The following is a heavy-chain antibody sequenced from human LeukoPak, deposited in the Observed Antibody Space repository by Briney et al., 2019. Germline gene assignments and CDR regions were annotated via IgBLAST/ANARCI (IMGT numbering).Heavy chain of an antibody. CDR1: GFTFSSHG. V-gene: IGHV3-30*03. CDR2: ISYDGSNK. J-gene: IGHJ4*02. Sequence: PGRSLRLSCAASGFTFSSHGMHWVRQAPGKGLEWVAVISYDGSNKYYADSVEGRFTISRDNSKNTLYLQMNSLRAEDTAVYYCARDNFDYWGQGTLVTVSS. CDR3: ARDNFDY.